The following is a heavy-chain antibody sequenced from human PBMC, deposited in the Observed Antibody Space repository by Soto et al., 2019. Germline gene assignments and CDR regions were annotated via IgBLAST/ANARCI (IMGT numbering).Heavy chain of an antibody. CDR1: GGTSSSYA. V-gene: IGHV1-69*01. CDR2: IIPILDTT. J-gene: IGHJ4*02. Sequence: QVQVVQSGAEVKKPGASVRVSCKASGGTSSSYAITWMRQAPGQGLEWMGGIIPILDTTDYAQKFQGRVTFTADESTSTVSMELSSLTPEDTAVYYCASGGTTVNRRFDFWGQGTLVTVS. D-gene: IGHD4-4*01. CDR3: ASGGTTVNRRFDF.